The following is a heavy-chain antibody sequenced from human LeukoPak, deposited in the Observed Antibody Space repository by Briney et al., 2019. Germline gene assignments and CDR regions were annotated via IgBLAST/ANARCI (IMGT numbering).Heavy chain of an antibody. CDR2: INTDGTGI. Sequence: GGSLRLSCAASGFTFSNYWMHWIRLVPGKGLVWVSRINTDGTGISYADSVKGRFTISRDNAKNTVFLQMNSLRVEDTSVYYCAREGYDGSGYYDVYFDFWGQGTMVTVSS. CDR1: GFTFSNYW. CDR3: AREGYDGSGYYDVYFDF. J-gene: IGHJ4*02. D-gene: IGHD3-22*01. V-gene: IGHV3-74*01.